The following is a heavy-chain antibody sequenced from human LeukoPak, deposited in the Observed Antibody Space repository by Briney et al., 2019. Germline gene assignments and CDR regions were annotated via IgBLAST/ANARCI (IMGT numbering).Heavy chain of an antibody. D-gene: IGHD3-10*01. CDR1: GFTVSSNY. J-gene: IGHJ4*02. Sequence: PGGSLRLSCAASGFTVSSNYMSWVLQAPGKGLEWVSVIYSGGTTSYADSVKGRFTISRDNSKNTLFLQLNSLRAEDTAVYYCARVSSYGSGSYYHYYFDYWGQGTLVTVSS. CDR2: IYSGGTT. V-gene: IGHV3-53*01. CDR3: ARVSSYGSGSYYHYYFDY.